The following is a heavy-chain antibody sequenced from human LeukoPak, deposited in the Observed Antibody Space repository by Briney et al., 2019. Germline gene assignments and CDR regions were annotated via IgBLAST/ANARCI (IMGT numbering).Heavy chain of an antibody. CDR2: IYYSGST. V-gene: IGHV4-59*01. Sequence: SETLSLTCTVSGGSISSYYWSWIRQPPGKGLEWIGYIYYSGSTNYNPSLKSRVTISVDTSKNQFSLKLSSVTAADTAVYYCARGPSQSPYFDYWGQGTLVTVSS. J-gene: IGHJ4*02. CDR1: GGSISSYY. CDR3: ARGPSQSPYFDY. D-gene: IGHD2-2*01.